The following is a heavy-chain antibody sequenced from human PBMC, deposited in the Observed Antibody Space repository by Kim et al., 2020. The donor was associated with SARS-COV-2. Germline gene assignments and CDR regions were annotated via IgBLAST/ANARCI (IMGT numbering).Heavy chain of an antibody. J-gene: IGHJ3*02. CDR1: GFTFSDYY. CDR3: ATSKWGSDYGGNSGYDAFDI. D-gene: IGHD4-17*01. V-gene: IGHV3-11*03. CDR2: ISSSSSYT. Sequence: GGSLRLSCAASGFTFSDYYMSWIRQAPGKGLEWVSYISSSSSYTNYADSVKGRFTISRDNAKNSLYLQMNSLRAEDTAVYYCATSKWGSDYGGNSGYDAFDIWGQRPMVAVSS.